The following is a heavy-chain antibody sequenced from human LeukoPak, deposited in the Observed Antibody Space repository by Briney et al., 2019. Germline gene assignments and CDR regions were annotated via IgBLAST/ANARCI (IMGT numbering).Heavy chain of an antibody. J-gene: IGHJ6*03. Sequence: GGSLRLSCAASGFTFSSYGMHWVRQAPGQGLEWMGVINPSGGSTTYAQKFQGRVTMTRDTSTTTVYMELSSLRSEDTAVYYCARDTQGGYYYMDVWGKGTTVTVSS. V-gene: IGHV1-46*01. CDR2: INPSGGST. CDR1: GFTFSSYG. D-gene: IGHD3-16*01. CDR3: ARDTQGGYYYMDV.